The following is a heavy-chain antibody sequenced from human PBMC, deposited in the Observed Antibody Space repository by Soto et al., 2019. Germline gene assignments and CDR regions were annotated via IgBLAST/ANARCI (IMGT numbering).Heavy chain of an antibody. CDR3: AREPVSYNWKLSWFDP. D-gene: IGHD1-20*01. V-gene: IGHV3-30-3*01. CDR1: GFTFSSYA. CDR2: ISYDGSNK. J-gene: IGHJ5*02. Sequence: QVQLVESGGGVVQPGRSLRLSCAASGFTFSSYAMHWVRQAPGKGLEWVAVISYDGSNKYYADSVKGRFTISRDNSKNTLYLQMNSLRAEDTAVYYCAREPVSYNWKLSWFDPWGEGTLVTVSS.